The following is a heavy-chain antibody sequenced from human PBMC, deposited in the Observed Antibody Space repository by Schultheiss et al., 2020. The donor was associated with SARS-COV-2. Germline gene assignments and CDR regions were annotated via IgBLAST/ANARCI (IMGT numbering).Heavy chain of an antibody. J-gene: IGHJ3*01. CDR2: IDYDGSST. CDR1: GFTFSSYW. D-gene: IGHD3-10*01. Sequence: GGSLRLSCAASGFTFSSYWMHWVRQAPGKELVWVSRIDYDGSSTSYADSVRGRFTISRDNAKNTLYLQMTSLSAEDTAVYYCVRIAPGPNEGSGFDVWGQGTMVTVSS. V-gene: IGHV3-74*01. CDR3: VRIAPGPNEGSGFDV.